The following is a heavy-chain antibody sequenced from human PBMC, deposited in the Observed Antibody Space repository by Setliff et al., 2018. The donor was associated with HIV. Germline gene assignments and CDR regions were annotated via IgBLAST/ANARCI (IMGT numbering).Heavy chain of an antibody. V-gene: IGHV1-2*06. CDR1: GYIFTGYY. J-gene: IGHJ6*03. D-gene: IGHD6-19*01. CDR3: ARDRWVWGGSDSGYYYYFMDV. Sequence: ASAKVSCKASGYIFTGYYIHWVRQAPGQGLEWMGRINPNNGDTNSAQKFQGRVTMTRDTSISTAYMELSRLRSDDTAVYYCARDRWVWGGSDSGYYYYFMDVWGKGTTVTVSS. CDR2: INPNNGDT.